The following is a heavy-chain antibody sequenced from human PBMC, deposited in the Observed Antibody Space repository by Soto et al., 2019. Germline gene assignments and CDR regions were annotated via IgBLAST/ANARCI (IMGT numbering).Heavy chain of an antibody. J-gene: IGHJ4*02. CDR3: ARDCSSSSCSVWRY. CDR2: ITGSGDKT. Sequence: EVQLLESGGNLVQPGGSLRISCAASGFSLKNYAMTWVRQAPGKGLEWVSGITGSGDKTYYADSVKGRFIISRDNSENTLYLQMNSLRAEDTALYYCARDCSSSSCSVWRYWGQGTQVTVSS. V-gene: IGHV3-23*01. CDR1: GFSLKNYA. D-gene: IGHD2-2*01.